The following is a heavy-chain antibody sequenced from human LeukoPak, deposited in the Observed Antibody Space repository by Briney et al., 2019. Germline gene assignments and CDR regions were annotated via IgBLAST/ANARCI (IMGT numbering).Heavy chain of an antibody. CDR1: GFAFTDYA. CDR3: AKAYTRSWYAAFDF. Sequence: PGGSLRLSCAASGFAFTDYAISWGRQAPGKGLEWVSAITDSGGATYYADSVKGRFTISRDNSKNTIYLQMNSLRGDDTAIYYCAKAYTRSWYAAFDFWGQGTMVTISS. J-gene: IGHJ3*01. V-gene: IGHV3-23*01. D-gene: IGHD6-13*01. CDR2: ITDSGGAT.